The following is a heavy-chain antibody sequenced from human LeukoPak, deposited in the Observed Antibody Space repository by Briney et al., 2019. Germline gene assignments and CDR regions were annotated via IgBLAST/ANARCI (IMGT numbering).Heavy chain of an antibody. J-gene: IGHJ4*02. CDR3: AKDRISMVRSSDIDN. D-gene: IGHD3-10*01. V-gene: IGHV3-30*02. CDR2: ITYDDFYK. Sequence: GGSLRLSCAASGLTFSGYGIHWVRQAPGKGLEWVALITYDDFYKYYGDSVKGRFTISRDNSKNTLYLQMNSLRPEDTAVYYCAKDRISMVRSSDIDNWGQGTLVTVSS. CDR1: GLTFSGYG.